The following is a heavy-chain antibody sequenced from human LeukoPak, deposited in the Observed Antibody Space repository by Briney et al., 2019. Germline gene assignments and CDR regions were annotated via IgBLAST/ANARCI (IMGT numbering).Heavy chain of an antibody. D-gene: IGHD3-9*01. Sequence: ASVKVSCKVSGYTLTELSMHWVRQAPGKGPEWMGGFDPEDGETIYAQKFQGRVTMTEDTSTDTAYMELSSLRSEDTAVYYCATGLYFDWLVAFDIWGQGTMVTVSS. CDR2: FDPEDGET. CDR1: GYTLTELS. V-gene: IGHV1-24*01. J-gene: IGHJ3*02. CDR3: ATGLYFDWLVAFDI.